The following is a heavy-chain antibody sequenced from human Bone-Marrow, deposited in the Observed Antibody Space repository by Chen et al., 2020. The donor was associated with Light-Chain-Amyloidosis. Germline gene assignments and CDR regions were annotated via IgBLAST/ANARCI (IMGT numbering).Heavy chain of an antibody. CDR2: TYYRSKWYN. Sequence: QVQLQESGPGLVKPSQTLSPTCAISGDSVSSTNAAWNWIRQSPSRGLEWLGRTYYRSKWYNDYAESLKSRITINPDTFKNQFSLQLNSVTPEDTAVYYCARDWHYYDSSDYRVGADAFDIWGQGTMVTVSS. CDR1: GDSVSSTNAA. CDR3: ARDWHYYDSSDYRVGADAFDI. D-gene: IGHD3-22*01. J-gene: IGHJ3*02. V-gene: IGHV6-1*02.